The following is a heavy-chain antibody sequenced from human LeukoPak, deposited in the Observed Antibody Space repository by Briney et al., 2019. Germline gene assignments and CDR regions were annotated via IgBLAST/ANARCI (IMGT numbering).Heavy chain of an antibody. CDR3: ARYDYSNYDDWFDP. CDR1: GFTFSSYE. D-gene: IGHD4-11*01. Sequence: PGGSLRLSCAASGFTFSSYEMNWVRQAPGKGLXXXXYISSSGSTIYYADSVKGRFTISRDNAKNSLYLQMNSLRAEDTAVYYCARYDYSNYDDWFDPWGQGTLVTVSS. J-gene: IGHJ5*02. CDR2: ISSSGSTI. V-gene: IGHV3-48*03.